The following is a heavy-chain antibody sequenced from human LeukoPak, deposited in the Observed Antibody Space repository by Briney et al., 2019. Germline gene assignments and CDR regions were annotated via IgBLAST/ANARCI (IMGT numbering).Heavy chain of an antibody. CDR1: GGTFSSYA. CDR3: ARDLEGCSGGGCYEY. Sequence: SVKVSCKASGGTFSSYAIGWVRQAPGQGLEWMGGIIPIFGTANYAQKFQGRVTITADESTSTAYMELSSLRSEDTAVYYCARDLEGCSGGGCYEYWGQGTLVTVSS. CDR2: IIPIFGTA. V-gene: IGHV1-69*01. D-gene: IGHD2-15*01. J-gene: IGHJ4*02.